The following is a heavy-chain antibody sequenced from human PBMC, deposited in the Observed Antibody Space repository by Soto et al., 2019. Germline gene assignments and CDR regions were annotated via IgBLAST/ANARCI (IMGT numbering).Heavy chain of an antibody. CDR1: GGTFSSYA. CDR2: IIPIFGTA. V-gene: IGHV1-69*13. Sequence: SVKVSCKASGGTFSSYAISWVRQAPGQGLEWMGGIIPIFGTANYAQKFQGRVTITADESTSTAYMELSSLRSEDTAVYYCARRGPRDYGSGSYPYYYYGMDVWGQGTTVTVSS. CDR3: ARRGPRDYGSGSYPYYYYGMDV. J-gene: IGHJ6*02. D-gene: IGHD3-10*01.